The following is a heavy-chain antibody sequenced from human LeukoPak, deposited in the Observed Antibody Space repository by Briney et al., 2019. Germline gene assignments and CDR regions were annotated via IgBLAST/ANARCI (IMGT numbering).Heavy chain of an antibody. CDR2: ISAYNGNT. CDR3: ARVGYCSSTSCYRYDY. V-gene: IGHV1-18*01. CDR1: GYTFTSYG. J-gene: IGHJ4*02. Sequence: ASVKVSCKASGYTFTSYGISWVRQAPGQGLEWMGWISAYNGNTNYAQKLQGRVTMTTDTSTSTAYMELRSLRSDDTAVYYCARVGYCSSTSCYRYDYWGQGTLVTVSS. D-gene: IGHD2-2*01.